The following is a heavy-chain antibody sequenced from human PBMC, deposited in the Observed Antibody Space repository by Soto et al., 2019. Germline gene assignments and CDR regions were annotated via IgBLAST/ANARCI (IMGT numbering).Heavy chain of an antibody. V-gene: IGHV1-2*02. CDR3: ASAAVTGTAGLDF. D-gene: IGHD6-19*01. CDR1: GYTFSGFY. Sequence: ASVKVSCKASGYTFSGFYMHWVRQAPGQGLEWMGWINPKSGGTKSAETLQGRVTMTRDTSSSTAYMELSRLTSDDTAVYYCASAAVTGTAGLDFWGQGTQVSGSS. CDR2: INPKSGGT. J-gene: IGHJ4*02.